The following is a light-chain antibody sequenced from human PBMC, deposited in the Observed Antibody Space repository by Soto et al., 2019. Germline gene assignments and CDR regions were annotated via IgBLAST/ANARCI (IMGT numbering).Light chain of an antibody. V-gene: IGKV1-5*01. J-gene: IGKJ4*01. CDR1: QNIFTW. Sequence: DIQMIQSPSTLSASVGDRVTITCRASQNIFTWLAWYQHKPGKAPKLLIYDASILESGVPSRFSGSGSGTLFTLTITSLQSDDFASYYCQQYNSHSFGGGTKVDIK. CDR3: QQYNSHS. CDR2: DAS.